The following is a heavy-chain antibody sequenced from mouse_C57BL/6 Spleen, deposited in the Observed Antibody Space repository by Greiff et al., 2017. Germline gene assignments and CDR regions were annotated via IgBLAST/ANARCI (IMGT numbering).Heavy chain of an antibody. Sequence: EVKLMESGGGLVKPGGSLKLSCAASGFTFSDSGIHWVRQAPETGLEWVAYIRSGSRTIFYADKVKGRFTLSRDNAKIPLCRQMTSLRSEDTAMYYCARGYYSNYEWYFDVWGTGTTVTVSS. V-gene: IGHV5-17*01. D-gene: IGHD2-5*01. J-gene: IGHJ1*03. CDR2: IRSGSRTI. CDR1: GFTFSDSG. CDR3: ARGYYSNYEWYFDV.